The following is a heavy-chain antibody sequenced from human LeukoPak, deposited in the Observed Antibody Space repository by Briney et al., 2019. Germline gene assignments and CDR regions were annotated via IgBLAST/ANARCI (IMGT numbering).Heavy chain of an antibody. V-gene: IGHV4-34*01. CDR1: GGSFSGYY. Sequence: SETLSLTSAVYGGSFSGYYWSWIRQPPGKGLEWIGEINHSGSTNYNPSLKSRVTISVDTSKNQFSLKLSSVTAADTAVYFCARGCRYGDYWGQGTLVTVSS. CDR2: INHSGST. D-gene: IGHD1-1*01. J-gene: IGHJ4*02. CDR3: ARGCRYGDY.